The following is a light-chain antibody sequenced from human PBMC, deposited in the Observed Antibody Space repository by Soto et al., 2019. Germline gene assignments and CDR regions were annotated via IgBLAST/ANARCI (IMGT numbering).Light chain of an antibody. CDR3: LHHISYLALT. J-gene: IGKJ4*01. CDR1: QGIRDD. Sequence: DIQMTQSPSSLSASVGDRVTITCRASQGIRDDLGWYQQKPGKAPKRLIYAASTLQSGVPSRFSGSRSGTEFTLTFTSLQPEDFATYYCLHHISYLALTLGGGTKVEPK. CDR2: AAS. V-gene: IGKV1-17*01.